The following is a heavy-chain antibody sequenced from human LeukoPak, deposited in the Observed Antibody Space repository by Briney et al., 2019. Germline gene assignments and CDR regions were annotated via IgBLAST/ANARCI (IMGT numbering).Heavy chain of an antibody. CDR3: ARGGVGSSWYVGYFDY. CDR1: GGTFSSYA. CDR2: IVPIFGTA. J-gene: IGHJ4*02. V-gene: IGHV1-69*05. Sequence: VASVKVSCKASGGTFSSYAISWVRQAPGQGLEWMGGIVPIFGTANYAQKFQGRVTITTDESTSTAYMELSSLRSEDTAVYYCARGGVGSSWYVGYFDYWGQGTLVTVSS. D-gene: IGHD6-13*01.